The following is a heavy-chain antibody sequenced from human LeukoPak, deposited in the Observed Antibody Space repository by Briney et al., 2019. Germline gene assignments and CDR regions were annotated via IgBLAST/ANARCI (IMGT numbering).Heavy chain of an antibody. Sequence: VESLKISCKGSGYSFTSYWICWVRQIPGKGLEWLGIIYPGDSDTRYSPSFQGQVTISADKSISTAYLQWSSLKASDTAMYYCVRQGWIAARPAHCDNWGQGTLVTVSS. CDR3: VRQGWIAARPAHCDN. CDR2: IYPGDSDT. J-gene: IGHJ4*02. CDR1: GYSFTSYW. D-gene: IGHD6-6*01. V-gene: IGHV5-51*01.